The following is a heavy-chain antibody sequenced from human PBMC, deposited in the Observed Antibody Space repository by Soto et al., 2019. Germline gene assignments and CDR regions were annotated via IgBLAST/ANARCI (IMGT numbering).Heavy chain of an antibody. CDR2: IYHNGNT. Sequence: SETLSLTCAVSGDSITTNNWWSWVRQPPGKGLEWIGEIYHNGNTNYNPPLKSRVTMSVDTSKNQFSLKLTSVTAADTAIYYCSRDAAVPGETDRFDYWGQGTLVTVSS. D-gene: IGHD6-19*01. V-gene: IGHV4-4*02. CDR1: GDSITTNNW. J-gene: IGHJ4*02. CDR3: SRDAAVPGETDRFDY.